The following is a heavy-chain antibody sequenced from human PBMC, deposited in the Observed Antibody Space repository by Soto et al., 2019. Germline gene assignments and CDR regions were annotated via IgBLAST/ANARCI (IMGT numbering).Heavy chain of an antibody. J-gene: IGHJ6*03. CDR2: IYYSGST. CDR1: GGSISSYY. D-gene: IGHD3-10*01. CDR3: ASMVRGVIRNRGRAGRTYYYYYMDV. V-gene: IGHV4-59*08. Sequence: SETLSLTCTVSGGSISSYYWSWIRQPPGKGLEWIGYIYYSGSTNYNPSPKSRVTISVDTSKNQFSLKLSSVTAADTAVYYCASMVRGVIRNRGRAGRTYYYYYMDVWGKGTTVTVSS.